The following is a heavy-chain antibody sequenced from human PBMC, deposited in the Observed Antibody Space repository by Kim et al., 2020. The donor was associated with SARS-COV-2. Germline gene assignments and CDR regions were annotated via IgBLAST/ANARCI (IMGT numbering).Heavy chain of an antibody. CDR3: ARDKRAYYDILTGYPNRRYYYYGMDV. CDR2: IYYSGST. V-gene: IGHV4-30-4*01. D-gene: IGHD3-9*01. CDR1: GGSISSGDYY. Sequence: SETLSLTCTVSGGSISSGDYYWSWIRQPPGKGLEWIGYIYYSGSTYYNPSLKSRVTISVDTSKNQFSLKLSSVTAADTAVYYGARDKRAYYDILTGYPNRRYYYYGMDVGGEGTTVTVSS. J-gene: IGHJ6*04.